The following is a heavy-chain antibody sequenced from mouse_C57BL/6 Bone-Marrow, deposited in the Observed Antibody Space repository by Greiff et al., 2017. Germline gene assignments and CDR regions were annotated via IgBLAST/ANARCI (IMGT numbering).Heavy chain of an antibody. D-gene: IGHD1-1*01. J-gene: IGHJ3*01. Sequence: DVQLVESGPGLVKPSQSLSLTCSVTGYSITSGYYWNWIRQFPGNKLEWMGYISYDGSNNYNPSLKNRISITRDTSKNQFFLKLNSVTTEDTATYYCARGGYYGSAWFAYWGQGTLVTVSA. CDR3: ARGGYYGSAWFAY. CDR2: ISYDGSN. V-gene: IGHV3-6*01. CDR1: GYSITSGYY.